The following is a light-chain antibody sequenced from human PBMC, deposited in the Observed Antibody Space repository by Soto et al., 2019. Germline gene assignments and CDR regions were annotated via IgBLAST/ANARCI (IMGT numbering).Light chain of an antibody. CDR3: QSFDGSLNDYV. V-gene: IGLV1-40*01. Sequence: QSVLTQPPSVSAAPGQKVTISCSGSSSNIGNNYVSWYQQLPGTAPKLLIYDSINRPSGVPDRFSGSKSGTSASLAITGLQAEDEADYYCQSFDGSLNDYVFGTGTKVTVL. CDR1: SSNIGNNY. CDR2: DSI. J-gene: IGLJ1*01.